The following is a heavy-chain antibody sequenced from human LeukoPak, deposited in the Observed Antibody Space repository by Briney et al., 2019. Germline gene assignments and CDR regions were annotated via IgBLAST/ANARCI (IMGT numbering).Heavy chain of an antibody. Sequence: PWGSLRLSCAASGFIFSSYSMNWVRQAPGKGLEWVSSISTSGSYTYYADSVKGRFTISRDNATNSLSLQMNSLRAEDTAVYYCARDHLAPYFASYSSSSGTFDYWGQGTLVTVSS. J-gene: IGHJ4*02. CDR1: GFIFSSYS. CDR2: ISTSGSYT. D-gene: IGHD6-6*01. V-gene: IGHV3-21*01. CDR3: ARDHLAPYFASYSSSSGTFDY.